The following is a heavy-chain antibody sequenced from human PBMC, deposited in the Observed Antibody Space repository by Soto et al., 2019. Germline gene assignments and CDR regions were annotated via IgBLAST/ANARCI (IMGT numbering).Heavy chain of an antibody. V-gene: IGHV1-2*02. D-gene: IGHD6-6*01. J-gene: IGHJ5*02. CDR3: AKDLTRQLAYWLDP. CDR1: GFSFTGYY. CDR2: INAHSGGT. Sequence: PRASVKVSCKASGFSFTGYYIHWLRQAPGQGLEWMGWINAHSGGTEYAQKFQGRVTLTRDTSISTAYMTLSSLRSDDTAIYYCAKDLTRQLAYWLDPWGQGTQVTVSS.